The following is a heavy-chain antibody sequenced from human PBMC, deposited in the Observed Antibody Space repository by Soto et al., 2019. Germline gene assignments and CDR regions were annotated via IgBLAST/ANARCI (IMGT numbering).Heavy chain of an antibody. CDR3: ASSASTPNNGWSGFDF. CDR1: GFTFSDHY. CDR2: IRHRIYSFTT. Sequence: EVQLLESGGGLVQPGGSLRFSCAASGFTFSDHYMEWVRQAPGKGLEWVGRIRHRIYSFTTEDAESVHDSFTISRDNSRTSLSLHMNSLKPVDAAVSYCASSASTPNNGWSGFDFWGQGTLVSVSS. J-gene: IGHJ4*02. D-gene: IGHD2-15*01. V-gene: IGHV3-72*01.